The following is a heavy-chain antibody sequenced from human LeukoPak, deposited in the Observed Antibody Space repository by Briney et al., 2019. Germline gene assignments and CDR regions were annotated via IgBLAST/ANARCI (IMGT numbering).Heavy chain of an antibody. Sequence: GGSLRLSCAASGFTFSTYWMHWVRQAPGKGLVWVSRIDHNGINTYYADSVKGRFTISRDNSKNTLYLQMNSLRAEDTAVYYCAKEGEMAPFDYWGQGTLVTVSS. CDR1: GFTFSTYW. V-gene: IGHV3-74*01. CDR3: AKEGEMAPFDY. CDR2: IDHNGINT. J-gene: IGHJ4*02. D-gene: IGHD5-24*01.